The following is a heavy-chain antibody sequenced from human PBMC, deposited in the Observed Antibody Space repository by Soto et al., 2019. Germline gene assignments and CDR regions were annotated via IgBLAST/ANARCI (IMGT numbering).Heavy chain of an antibody. CDR2: IYWDDDK. Sequence: QITLKESGPTLVKPTQTLTLTCTFSGFSLSSSGVGVGWIRQPPGKALEWLALIYWDDDKRYSPSLKSRLSINKDTSKHQVGLTMTPMDPVDTVSYSSAHRRSSGWNKSDFEYWGQGTLVIVSS. V-gene: IGHV2-5*02. CDR3: AHRRSSGWNKSDFEY. D-gene: IGHD6-19*01. J-gene: IGHJ4*02. CDR1: GFSLSSSGVG.